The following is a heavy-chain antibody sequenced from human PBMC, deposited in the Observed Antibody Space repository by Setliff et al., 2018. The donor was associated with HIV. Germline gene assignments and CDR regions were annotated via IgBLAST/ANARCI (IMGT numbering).Heavy chain of an antibody. CDR2: ISTFRGT. D-gene: IGHD3-16*02. V-gene: IGHV4-4*09. CDR3: SRGTFGGVIAQYYFDY. CDR1: GDSVSDCY. Sequence: SETLSLTCPVSGDSVSDCYWSWIRQPPGKGLEWIGDISTFRGTNYSPSLQSRVTISMDTSKNQLSLNLSSATAADTAVYYCSRGTFGGVIAQYYFDYWGQGTLVTVSS. J-gene: IGHJ4*02.